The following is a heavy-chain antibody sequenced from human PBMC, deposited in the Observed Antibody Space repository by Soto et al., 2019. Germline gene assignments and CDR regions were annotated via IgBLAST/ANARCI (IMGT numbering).Heavy chain of an antibody. V-gene: IGHV4-31*03. CDR1: GGSISSGGYY. J-gene: IGHJ4*02. D-gene: IGHD4-17*01. CDR3: ARAPTVTTALDC. Sequence: PSETLSLTCTVSGGSISSGGYYWSWIRQHPGKGLEWIGYIYYSGSTYYNPSLKSRVTISVDTSKNQFSLKLSSVTAADTAVYYCARAPTVTTALDCWGQGTLVTVSS. CDR2: IYYSGST.